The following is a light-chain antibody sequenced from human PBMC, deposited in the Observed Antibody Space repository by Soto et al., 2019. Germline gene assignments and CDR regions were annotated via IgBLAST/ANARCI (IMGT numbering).Light chain of an antibody. Sequence: EIMMTQSPSALSGSPGERAILSCRASQSVRSDLAWYQQKPGQAPRLLIYGASTRATGVPVRFSGSGSGTEFTLTISSLQSEDFAAYYCQQYSSWPPFTFGPGTKVDIK. CDR2: GAS. CDR3: QQYSSWPPFT. CDR1: QSVRSD. J-gene: IGKJ3*01. V-gene: IGKV3-15*01.